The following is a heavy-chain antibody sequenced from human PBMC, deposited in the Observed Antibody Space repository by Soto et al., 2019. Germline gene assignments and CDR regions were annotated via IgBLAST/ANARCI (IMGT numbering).Heavy chain of an antibody. CDR1: GGSFSGYY. D-gene: IGHD4-17*01. V-gene: IGHV4-34*01. Sequence: SETLSLTCAVYGGSFSGYYWTWIRQAPGTGLEWIGEINHSGSTNYNPSLKSRVTISVDTSKNQFSLKLTSVTAADTAEYYCARDVDADFRTDFDYWGRGTLVTVSS. CDR2: INHSGST. J-gene: IGHJ4*02. CDR3: ARDVDADFRTDFDY.